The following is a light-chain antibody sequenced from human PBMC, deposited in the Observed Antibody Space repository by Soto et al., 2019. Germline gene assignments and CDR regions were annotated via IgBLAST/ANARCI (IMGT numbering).Light chain of an antibody. CDR2: GVS. J-gene: IGLJ2*01. Sequence: QSVLTQPASVSGSPGQSITISCTGTSSDIGAYHYVSWYQQHPGKAPKLIISGVSSRPSGVSNRFSASKSGYTASLTISGLQAEDEADYYCSSYSSSSSLVVFGGGTKLTVL. V-gene: IGLV2-14*01. CDR1: SSDIGAYHY. CDR3: SSYSSSSSLVV.